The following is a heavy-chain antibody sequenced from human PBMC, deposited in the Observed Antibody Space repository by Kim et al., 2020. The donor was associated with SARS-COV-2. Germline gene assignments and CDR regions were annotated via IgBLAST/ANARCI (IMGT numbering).Heavy chain of an antibody. V-gene: IGHV1-18*04. CDR3: ARDKPPPYYYGSGSWGYFDY. J-gene: IGHJ4*02. D-gene: IGHD3-10*01. Sequence: ASVKVSCKASGYTFTSYGISWVRQAPGQGLEWMGWISAYNGNTNYAQKLQGRVTMTTDTSTSTAYMELRSLRSDDTVVYYCARDKPPPYYYGSGSWGYFDYWGQGTLVTVSS. CDR1: GYTFTSYG. CDR2: ISAYNGNT.